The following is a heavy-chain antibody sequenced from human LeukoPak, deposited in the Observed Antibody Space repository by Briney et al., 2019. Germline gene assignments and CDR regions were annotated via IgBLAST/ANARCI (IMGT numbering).Heavy chain of an antibody. J-gene: IGHJ6*03. Sequence: GASVKVSCKASGYTFTSYYMHWVRQAPGQGPEWMGIINPSGGSTSYAQKFQGRVTMTRDTSTSTVYMELSSLRSEDTAVYYCARAGGSPFYYYYYYMDVWGKGTTVTVSS. CDR2: INPSGGST. V-gene: IGHV1-46*01. CDR3: ARAGGSPFYYYYYYMDV. D-gene: IGHD1-26*01. CDR1: GYTFTSYY.